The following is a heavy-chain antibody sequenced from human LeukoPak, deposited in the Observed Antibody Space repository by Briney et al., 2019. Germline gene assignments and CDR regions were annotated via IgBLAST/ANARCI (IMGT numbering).Heavy chain of an antibody. D-gene: IGHD6-19*01. CDR3: ATMGEQWLLKDI. CDR2: ISSRNSFK. Sequence: GSLRLSCVAPRCPFDTYPMNSVREAPGKGLEWVASISSRNSFKNYADSVKGRFTISRDNAQNSLYLQMSSLRAEDTGLYYCATMGEQWLLKDIWGQGTMVIVSS. J-gene: IGHJ3*02. V-gene: IGHV3-21*01. CDR1: RCPFDTYP.